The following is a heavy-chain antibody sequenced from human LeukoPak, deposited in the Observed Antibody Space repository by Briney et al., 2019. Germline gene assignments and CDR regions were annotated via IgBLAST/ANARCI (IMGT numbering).Heavy chain of an antibody. Sequence: GGSLRLSCAASGFTFSSYSMNWVRQAPGKGLEWVSYISSSSSTIYYADSVKGRFTISRDNAKNSLYLQMNSLRAEDTAVYYCARASPLYDFWSGYYSSFDYWGQGTLVTVSS. D-gene: IGHD3-3*01. CDR1: GFTFSSYS. CDR3: ARASPLYDFWSGYYSSFDY. J-gene: IGHJ4*02. V-gene: IGHV3-48*01. CDR2: ISSSSSTI.